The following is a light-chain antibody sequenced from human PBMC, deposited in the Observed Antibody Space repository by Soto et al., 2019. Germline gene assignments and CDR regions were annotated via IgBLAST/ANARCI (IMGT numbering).Light chain of an antibody. CDR3: SSYTTSSTVV. CDR1: SSDIGGYNY. Sequence: QSALTQPASVSGSPGQSITISCTGTSSDIGGYNYVSWYQQHPGKAPKVMIYDVRHRPSGVSSRFSGSKYGNTASLTISGLLPEDEADYYCSSYTTSSTVVFGGGTKLTVL. J-gene: IGLJ2*01. CDR2: DVR. V-gene: IGLV2-14*01.